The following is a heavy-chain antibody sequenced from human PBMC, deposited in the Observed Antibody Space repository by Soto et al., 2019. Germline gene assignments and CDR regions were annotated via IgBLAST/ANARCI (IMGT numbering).Heavy chain of an antibody. Sequence: EVQVLDSGGGLVQPGGSLRLSCAASGFTFTNYPMAWVRQAPAKGLEWVSTISGSGGSTFYADSVKGRFTISRDNSKNTVYLQMNSLRVEDTAVYYCAKRPLKFEGSYFDYWGQGTLVTVPS. V-gene: IGHV3-23*01. CDR3: AKRPLKFEGSYFDY. D-gene: IGHD3-10*01. J-gene: IGHJ4*02. CDR1: GFTFTNYP. CDR2: ISGSGGST.